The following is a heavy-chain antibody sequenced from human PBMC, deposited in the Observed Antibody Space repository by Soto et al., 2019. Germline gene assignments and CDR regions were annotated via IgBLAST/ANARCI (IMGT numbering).Heavy chain of an antibody. V-gene: IGHV3-30-3*01. CDR2: ISYDGSNK. J-gene: IGHJ6*02. CDR1: GFTFRSYS. CDR3: AKVRGSSGWSVPVWDV. D-gene: IGHD5-12*01. Sequence: PGGSLILSCTASGFTFRSYSMHWVRQAPGKGLEWVAVISYDGSNKYYADSVKGRFTISRDNSTNTLYLQMNSLRAEDTAVYYCAKVRGSSGWSVPVWDVWGQGTTVTVSS.